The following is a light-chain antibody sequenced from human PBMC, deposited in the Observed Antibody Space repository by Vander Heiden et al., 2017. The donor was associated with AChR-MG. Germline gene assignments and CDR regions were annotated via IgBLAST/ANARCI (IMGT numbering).Light chain of an antibody. J-gene: IGKJ4*01. CDR1: QSISSY. Sequence: DIQITQSPSSLSASVGDRVTITCRASQSISSYLNWYQQKPGKAPKLLIYAASSLQSGVPSRFSGSGSGTDFTLTISSLQPEDFATYYCQQSYSIPSTFGGGTKVEIK. CDR2: AAS. V-gene: IGKV1-39*01. CDR3: QQSYSIPST.